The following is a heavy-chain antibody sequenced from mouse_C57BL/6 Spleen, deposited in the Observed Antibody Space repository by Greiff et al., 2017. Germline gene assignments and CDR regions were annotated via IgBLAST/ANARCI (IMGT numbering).Heavy chain of an antibody. CDR2: INPSSGYT. Sequence: VQLQQSGAELAKPGASVKLSCKASGYTFTSYWMHWVKQRPGQGLEWIGYINPSSGYTKYNQKFKDKATLTADKSSSTAYMQVSSLTYEDSAVYYCSTYDYDHGYWGQGTTLTVSS. CDR3: STYDYDHGY. J-gene: IGHJ2*01. CDR1: GYTFTSYW. V-gene: IGHV1-7*01. D-gene: IGHD2-4*01.